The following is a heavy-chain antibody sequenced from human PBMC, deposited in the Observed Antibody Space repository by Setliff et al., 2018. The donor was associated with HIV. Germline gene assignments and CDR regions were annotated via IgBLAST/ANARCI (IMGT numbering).Heavy chain of an antibody. CDR2: IWYDGSNE. J-gene: IGHJ4*02. CDR1: GFTFHSSG. D-gene: IGHD6-19*01. Sequence: PGGSLRLSCAASGFTFHSSGMHWVRQAPGKGLEWVSLIWYDGSNEYYADSVKGRFTISRDNSKNTLYLQMNSLRAEDTAVYYCARKGYSSGWYYLDNWGQGTLVTVSS. V-gene: IGHV3-33*01. CDR3: ARKGYSSGWYYLDN.